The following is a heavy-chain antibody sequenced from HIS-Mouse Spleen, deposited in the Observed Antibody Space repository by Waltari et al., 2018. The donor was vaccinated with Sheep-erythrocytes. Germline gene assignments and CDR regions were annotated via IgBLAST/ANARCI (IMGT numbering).Heavy chain of an antibody. V-gene: IGHV3-21*01. CDR2: ISSSSSYI. D-gene: IGHD4-17*01. CDR3: ARVAAVTTYYFDY. J-gene: IGHJ4*02. Sequence: EVQLVESGGGLVKPGGSLRLSCAASGFTFSSYSMNWVRQAPGKVLEWVSSISSSSSYIYYADSVKSRFTISRDNAKNSLYLQMNSLRAEDTAVYYCARVAAVTTYYFDYWGQGTLVTVSS. CDR1: GFTFSSYS.